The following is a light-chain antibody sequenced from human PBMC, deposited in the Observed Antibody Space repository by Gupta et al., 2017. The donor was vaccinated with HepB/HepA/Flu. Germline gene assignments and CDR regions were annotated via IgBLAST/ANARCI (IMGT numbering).Light chain of an antibody. Sequence: SYALTQPPSVSVSPGQTASITCSGDKLGDKYACWYQQKPGQSPVLVIYKDSKRASGIPERFSGSNSGTTATLTISGTQAMDEDDNYCQAWDSSTYVFGTGTKVTVL. CDR1: KLGDKY. J-gene: IGLJ1*01. CDR2: KDS. CDR3: QAWDSSTYV. V-gene: IGLV3-1*01.